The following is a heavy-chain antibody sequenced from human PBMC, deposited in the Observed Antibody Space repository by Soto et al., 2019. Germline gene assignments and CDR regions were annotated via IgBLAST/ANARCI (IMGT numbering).Heavy chain of an antibody. CDR1: GFTFSSYA. D-gene: IGHD3-22*01. Sequence: QVQLVESGGGVVQPGRSLRLSCAASGFTFSSYAMHWVRQAPGKGLEWVAVISYDGSNKYYADSVKGRFTISRDNSKNTXXLQMNSLRAEDTAVYYCARGFTYYYDSSGYYYFDSWGQGTLVTVSS. V-gene: IGHV3-30-3*01. CDR3: ARGFTYYYDSSGYYYFDS. CDR2: ISYDGSNK. J-gene: IGHJ4*02.